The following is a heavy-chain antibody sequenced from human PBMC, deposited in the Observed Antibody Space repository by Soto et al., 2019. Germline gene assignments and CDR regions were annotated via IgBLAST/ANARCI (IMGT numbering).Heavy chain of an antibody. CDR2: INHSGST. CDR1: GGSFSGYY. CDR3: ARGGGPQIVATPTHFDY. V-gene: IGHV4-34*01. D-gene: IGHD5-12*01. Sequence: QVQLQQWGAGLLKPSETLSLTCAVYGGSFSGYYWSWIRQPPGKGLEWIGEINHSGSTNYNPSLKSRVTISVDTSKNQFSLKLSSVTAADTAVYYCARGGGPQIVATPTHFDYWGQGTLVTVSS. J-gene: IGHJ4*02.